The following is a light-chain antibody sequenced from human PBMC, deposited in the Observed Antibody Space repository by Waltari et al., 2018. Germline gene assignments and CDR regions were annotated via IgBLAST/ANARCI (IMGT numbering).Light chain of an antibody. CDR1: QDISTS. CDR2: YAS. J-gene: IGKJ4*01. CDR3: QQSRSFPLT. Sequence: EIVLTQSPDFQSVTPKENVPITCRASQDISTSLHWYQQKPDQSPKLLIKYASESFSGVPSRFSGSGSGTHFTLTINSLEAEDAATYYCQQSRSFPLTFGGGTKVEIK. V-gene: IGKV6-21*01.